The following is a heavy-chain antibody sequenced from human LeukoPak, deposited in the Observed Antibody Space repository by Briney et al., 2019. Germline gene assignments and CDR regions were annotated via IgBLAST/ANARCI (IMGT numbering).Heavy chain of an antibody. CDR1: GFTFSSYA. CDR2: ISGSGGST. CDR3: AKDREYSSSWSTLGY. J-gene: IGHJ4*02. D-gene: IGHD6-13*01. V-gene: IGHV3-23*01. Sequence: PGGTLRLSCAASGFTFSSYAMSWVRQAPGKGLEWVSAISGSGGSTYYVDSVKGRFTISRDNPKNTLYLQMNSLRVEDTAIYYCAKDREYSSSWSTLGYWGQGTLVTVS.